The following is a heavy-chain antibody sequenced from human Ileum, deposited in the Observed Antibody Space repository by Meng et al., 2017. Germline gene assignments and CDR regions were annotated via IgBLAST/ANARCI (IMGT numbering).Heavy chain of an antibody. CDR3: ARDIQGSAAALEI. V-gene: IGHV3-7*01. CDR1: GFTFNGYW. CDR2: INENGGVK. J-gene: IGHJ3*02. D-gene: IGHD6-19*01. Sequence: GESLKISCTGSGFTFNGYWMNWVRQAPGKGPEWVTNINENGGVKNYLDSVKGRFTISRDNARQSLYLQMDSLRVEDTAVYYFARDIQGSAAALEIWGQGTMVTVSS.